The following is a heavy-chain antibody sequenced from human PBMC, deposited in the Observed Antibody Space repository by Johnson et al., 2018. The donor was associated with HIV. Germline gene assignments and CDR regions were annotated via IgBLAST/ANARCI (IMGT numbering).Heavy chain of an antibody. CDR3: ATLGGTVTTRAIAQPHDAFDI. CDR2: IKSKTDGGTT. J-gene: IGHJ3*02. V-gene: IGHV3-15*01. D-gene: IGHD4-17*01. Sequence: VQLVESGGGVVQPGRSLRLSCAVSGFTFSNAWMSWVRQAPGKGLEWVGRIKSKTDGGTTDYAAPVNGRFTISRDDSKNTLYLQINSLKTEDTAVYYCATLGGTVTTRAIAQPHDAFDIWGQGTMVTVSS. CDR1: GFTFSNAW.